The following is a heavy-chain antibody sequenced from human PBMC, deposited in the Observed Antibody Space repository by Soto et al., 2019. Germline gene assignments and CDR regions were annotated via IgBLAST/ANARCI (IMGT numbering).Heavy chain of an antibody. CDR3: ARGQDYGDYSYAFDI. V-gene: IGHV1-69*13. CDR1: GGTFSSYA. D-gene: IGHD4-17*01. J-gene: IGHJ3*02. Sequence: SVKVSCKASGGTFSSYAISWVRQAPGQGLEWMGGIIPIFGTANYAQKFQGRVTITADESTSTAYMELNSLRAEDTAVYYCARGQDYGDYSYAFDIWGQGTMVTVSS. CDR2: IIPIFGTA.